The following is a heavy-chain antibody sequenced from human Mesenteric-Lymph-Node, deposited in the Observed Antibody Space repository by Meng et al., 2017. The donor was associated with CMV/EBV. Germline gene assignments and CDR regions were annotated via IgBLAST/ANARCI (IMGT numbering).Heavy chain of an antibody. Sequence: KGSGYTFISYYMHWVRQAPGQGLEWMGIINPSGGSTSYAQKFQGRVAMTRDTSTSTVYMELSSLRSEDTAVYYCARDFTAFNYFDPWGQGTLVTVSS. CDR1: GYTFISYY. J-gene: IGHJ5*02. CDR2: INPSGGST. D-gene: IGHD4-11*01. CDR3: ARDFTAFNYFDP. V-gene: IGHV1-46*01.